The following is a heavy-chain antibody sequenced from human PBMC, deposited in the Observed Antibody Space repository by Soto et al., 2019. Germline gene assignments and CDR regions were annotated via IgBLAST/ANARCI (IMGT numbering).Heavy chain of an antibody. Sequence: VASVKVSCKASGYTFTGYYMHWVRQAPGQGLEWMGWINPNSGGTNYAQKFQGRVTMTRDTSISTAYMELSRLRSDDTAVYYCARADDFLSAFDIWGQGTMVTVSS. CDR2: INPNSGGT. D-gene: IGHD3-16*01. CDR3: ARADDFLSAFDI. J-gene: IGHJ3*02. CDR1: GYTFTGYY. V-gene: IGHV1-2*02.